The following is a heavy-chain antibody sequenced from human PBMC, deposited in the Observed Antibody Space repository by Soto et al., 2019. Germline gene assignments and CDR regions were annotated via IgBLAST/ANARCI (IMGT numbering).Heavy chain of an antibody. D-gene: IGHD2-15*01. CDR3: AKDPPSEKLQPDYGMDV. Sequence: PGGSLRLSCAASGLTFSTSAMSWVRQAPGKGLEWVSLISASARSTDYADSVKGRFTISRDNSKSTVYLQMNSLRADDTAVYYCAKDPPSEKLQPDYGMDVWGQGTTVTVSS. CDR1: GLTFSTSA. CDR2: ISASARST. J-gene: IGHJ6*02. V-gene: IGHV3-23*01.